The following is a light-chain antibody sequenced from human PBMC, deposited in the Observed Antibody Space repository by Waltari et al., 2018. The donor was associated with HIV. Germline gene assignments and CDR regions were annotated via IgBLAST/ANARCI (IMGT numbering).Light chain of an antibody. CDR1: SSNIGTNV. V-gene: IGLV1-44*01. CDR2: SNN. CDR3: AAWDDTLNGHVI. J-gene: IGLJ2*01. Sequence: QSVLTQPPSVSGTPGQRVSISCSGSSSNIGTNVVNWYQHPPGKAPKLIIYSNNQRPSGVPDRFSGSKSDTSASLAISGLQFDDEADYYCAAWDDTLNGHVIFGGGTKVTVL.